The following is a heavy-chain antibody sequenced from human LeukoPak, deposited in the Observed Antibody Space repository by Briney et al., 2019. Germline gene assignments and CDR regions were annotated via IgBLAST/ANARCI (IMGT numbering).Heavy chain of an antibody. V-gene: IGHV3-21*01. J-gene: IGHJ4*02. Sequence: PGGSLRLSCAASGFTFSSYSMNWVRQAPGKGLEWVSSISSSSYIYYADSVKGRFTISRDNAKNSLYLQMNSLRAEDTAVYYCAREGNDILTGYYLADFDYCGQGTLVTVSS. D-gene: IGHD3-9*01. CDR1: GFTFSSYS. CDR2: ISSSSYI. CDR3: AREGNDILTGYYLADFDY.